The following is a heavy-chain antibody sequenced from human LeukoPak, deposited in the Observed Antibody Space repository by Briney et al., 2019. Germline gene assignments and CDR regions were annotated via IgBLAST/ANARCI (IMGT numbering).Heavy chain of an antibody. CDR1: GFTFSSSA. CDR3: ARGGGLDV. Sequence: QAGGSLRLSCAASGFTFSSSAMSWVSQVPGKGLEWVASINHNGNVNYYVDSVKGRFTISRDNAKNSLYLQMSNLRAEDTAVYFCARGGGLDVWGQGATVTVSS. CDR2: INHNGNVN. J-gene: IGHJ6*02. D-gene: IGHD3-16*01. V-gene: IGHV3-7*03.